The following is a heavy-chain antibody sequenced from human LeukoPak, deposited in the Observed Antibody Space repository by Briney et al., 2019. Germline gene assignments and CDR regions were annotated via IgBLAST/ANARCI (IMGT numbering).Heavy chain of an antibody. Sequence: PGGSLRLSCAASGFTFSSYAMHWVRQAPGKGLEWVAVISYDGSNKYYADSVKGRFTISRDNSKNTLYLQMNSLRAEDTAVYYCARAWYNWNYGFDYWGQGTLVTVSS. D-gene: IGHD1-7*01. CDR1: GFTFSSYA. CDR2: ISYDGSNK. V-gene: IGHV3-30-3*01. CDR3: ARAWYNWNYGFDY. J-gene: IGHJ4*02.